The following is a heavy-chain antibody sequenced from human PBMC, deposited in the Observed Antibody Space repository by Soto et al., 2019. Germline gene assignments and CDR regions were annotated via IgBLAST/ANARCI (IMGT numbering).Heavy chain of an antibody. D-gene: IGHD3-22*01. CDR2: INPSGGST. CDR1: GYTFTSYY. Sequence: ASVKVSCKASGYTFTSYYMHWVRQAPGQGLEWMGIINPSGGSTSYAQKFQGRVTMTRDTSTSTVYMELSSLRSEDTAVYYCARDRPYCYDSSGYYEGDYYYGMDVWGQGTTVTVSS. J-gene: IGHJ6*02. CDR3: ARDRPYCYDSSGYYEGDYYYGMDV. V-gene: IGHV1-46*01.